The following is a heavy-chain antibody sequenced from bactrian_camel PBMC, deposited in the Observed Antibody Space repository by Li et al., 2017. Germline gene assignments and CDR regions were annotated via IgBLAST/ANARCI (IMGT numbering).Heavy chain of an antibody. Sequence: HVQLVESGGGTAQAGRSLRLSCAASGNTYSLNCLGWFRQTPGKEREQVAVFIYSFGRSTRYADSVKGRFTISKDNAKNTLYLQMNSLKPEDTAMYYCAAHYGWPASTNPGDFPYWGQGTQVTVS. D-gene: IGHD1*01. CDR2: FIYSFGRST. CDR3: AAHYGWPASTNPGDFPY. V-gene: IGHV3S54*01. J-gene: IGHJ4*01. CDR1: GNTYSLNC.